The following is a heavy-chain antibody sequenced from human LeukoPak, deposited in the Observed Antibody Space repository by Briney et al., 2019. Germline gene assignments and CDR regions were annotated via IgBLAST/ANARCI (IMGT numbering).Heavy chain of an antibody. CDR2: INHSGST. CDR3: ARGKEGDSYGTDY. CDR1: GGSFSGYY. D-gene: IGHD5-18*01. J-gene: IGHJ4*02. Sequence: SETLSLTCAVYGGSFSGYYWSWIRQPPGKGLEWIGEINHSGSTNYNPSLKSRVTISVDTSKNQFSLKLSSVTAADTAVYYCARGKEGDSYGTDYWGQGTLVIVSS. V-gene: IGHV4-34*01.